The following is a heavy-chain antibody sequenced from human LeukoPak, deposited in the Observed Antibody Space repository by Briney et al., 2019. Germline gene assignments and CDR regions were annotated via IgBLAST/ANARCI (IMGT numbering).Heavy chain of an antibody. V-gene: IGHV3-66*01. D-gene: IGHD3-22*01. CDR2: IYSGGST. J-gene: IGHJ4*02. CDR1: GFTVSSNY. CDR3: ARDIGGYYFDSGDY. Sequence: PGGSLRLSCAASGFTVSSNYMSWVRQAPGKGLEWVSVIYSGGSTYYADSVKGRFTISRDNSKNTLYLQMNSLRAEDTAVYYCARDIGGYYFDSGDYWGQGTLVTVSS.